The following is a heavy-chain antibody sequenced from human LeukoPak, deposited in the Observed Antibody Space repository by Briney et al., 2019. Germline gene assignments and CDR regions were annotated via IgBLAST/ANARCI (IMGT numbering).Heavy chain of an antibody. CDR2: ISSSGSTI. D-gene: IGHD3-3*01. CDR3: ARDPITIFGVVKGGE. J-gene: IGHJ4*02. V-gene: IGHV3-11*04. Sequence: GGSLRLSCAAPGFTFDDYGMSWVRQAPGKGLEWVSYISSSGSTIYYADSVKGRFTISRDNAKNSLYLQMNSLRAEDTAVYYCARDPITIFGVVKGGEWGQGTLVTVSS. CDR1: GFTFDDYG.